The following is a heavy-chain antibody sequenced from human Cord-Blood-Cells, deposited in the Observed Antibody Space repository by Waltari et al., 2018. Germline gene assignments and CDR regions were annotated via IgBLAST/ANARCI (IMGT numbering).Heavy chain of an antibody. J-gene: IGHJ4*02. Sequence: EVQLVESGGGLVQPGGSLRLSCAASGFTFSSYWMSWVCQAPGKGMEGGGNIKKDGSEKDEVDAVKGRVTISRDNAKNSLYMQMNSLRAEDTAVYYCARDGIDFWSGFDYWGQGTLVTVSS. D-gene: IGHD3-3*01. CDR1: GFTFSSYW. CDR2: IKKDGSEK. V-gene: IGHV3-7*01. CDR3: ARDGIDFWSGFDY.